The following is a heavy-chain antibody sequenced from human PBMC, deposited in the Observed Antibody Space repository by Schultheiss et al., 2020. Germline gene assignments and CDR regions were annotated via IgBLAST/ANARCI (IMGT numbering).Heavy chain of an antibody. V-gene: IGHV1-69*06. CDR3: ARDWFSHHDSSSSDLVYYYDYGMDV. J-gene: IGHJ6*02. Sequence: SVKVSCKASGGTFSSYAISWVRQAPGQGLEWMGGIIPIFGTANYAQKFQGRVTITADKSTSTAYMELSSLRSEDTAVYYCARDWFSHHDSSSSDLVYYYDYGMDVWGQGTTVTVSS. D-gene: IGHD6-6*01. CDR2: IIPIFGTA. CDR1: GGTFSSYA.